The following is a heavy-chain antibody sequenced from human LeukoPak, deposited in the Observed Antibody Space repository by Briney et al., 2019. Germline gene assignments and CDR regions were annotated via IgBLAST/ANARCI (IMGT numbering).Heavy chain of an antibody. CDR1: GFTFSSYA. CDR2: ISGSGGDT. Sequence: PGGSLRLSCAASGFTFSSYAMSWVRQAPGKGLEWVSGISGSGGDTFYADSVKGRFTLSRDNSKNTLYLQMNCLGAGDTAVYYCGSHFGVGYYFDYWAQGTLVTVSS. J-gene: IGHJ4*02. CDR3: GSHFGVGYYFDY. V-gene: IGHV3-23*01. D-gene: IGHD3-3*01.